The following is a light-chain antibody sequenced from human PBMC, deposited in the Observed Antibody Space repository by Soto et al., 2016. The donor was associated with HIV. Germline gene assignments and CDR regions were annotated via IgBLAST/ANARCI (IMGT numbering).Light chain of an antibody. CDR3: QVWDVSSDHVV. Sequence: SYELTQPPSVSVAPGKTARITCGGNNIGSKSVHWYQQKPGQAPILVVYDDSDRPSGVPERFSGSNSGNTATLTISKVEAGDEADYYCQVWDVSSDHVVFGGGTKLTVL. CDR1: NIGSKS. CDR2: DDS. J-gene: IGLJ2*01. V-gene: IGLV3-21*03.